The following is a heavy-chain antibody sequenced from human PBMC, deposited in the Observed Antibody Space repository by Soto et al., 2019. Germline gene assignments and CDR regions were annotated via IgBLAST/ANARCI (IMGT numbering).Heavy chain of an antibody. D-gene: IGHD6-6*01. CDR2: IYYSGGT. V-gene: IGHV4-39*01. Sequence: SETLSLTCTVSSGSISRGNYYWGWIRQPPGKGLEWIGSIYYSGGTYYNPSLKSRVTISVDTSKNQFSLTRRSVTAADTAVYYCARPARSSSSSSDYYYYGMDVWGQGTTVTVSS. CDR1: SGSISRGNYY. J-gene: IGHJ6*02. CDR3: ARPARSSSSSSDYYYYGMDV.